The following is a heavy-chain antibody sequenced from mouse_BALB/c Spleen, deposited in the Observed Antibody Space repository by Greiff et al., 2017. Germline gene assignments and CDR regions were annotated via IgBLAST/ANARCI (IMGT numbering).Heavy chain of an antibody. CDR2: IWGDGST. CDR1: GFSLTGYG. CDR3: AREYYGTNWYFDV. D-gene: IGHD1-1*01. J-gene: IGHJ1*01. V-gene: IGHV2-6-7*01. Sequence: VQGVESGPGLVAPSQSLSITCTVSGFSLTGYGVNWVRQPPGKGLEWLGMIWGDGSTDYNSALKSRLSISKDNSKSQVFLKMNSLQTDDTARYYCAREYYGTNWYFDVWGAGTTVTVSS.